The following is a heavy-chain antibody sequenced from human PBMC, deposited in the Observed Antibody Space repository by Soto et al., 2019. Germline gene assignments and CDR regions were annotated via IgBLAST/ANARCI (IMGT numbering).Heavy chain of an antibody. J-gene: IGHJ4*02. CDR2: IYWDDDK. CDR1: GFSLSTSGVG. D-gene: IGHD3-9*01. V-gene: IGHV2-5*02. Sequence: QITLKESGPTLVKPTQTLTLTCTFSGFSLSTSGVGVGWILQHPGKALEGLALIYWDDDKRYSPALKSRLTITKATSKNQVVLTTTNMDPVDTATYSCAPSRDYDILTGYLPFDYWGQGTLGTVSS. CDR3: APSRDYDILTGYLPFDY.